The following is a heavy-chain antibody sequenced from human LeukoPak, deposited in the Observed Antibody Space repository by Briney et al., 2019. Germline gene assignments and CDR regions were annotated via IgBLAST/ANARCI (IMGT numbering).Heavy chain of an antibody. CDR2: INWNGEST. Sequence: GGSLRLSCAASGFTFDNYGMSWVRQAPGKGLEWVCGINWNGESTGYADSVKGRFTISRDNAKNFLYLQMNSLRAEDTALYYCARARRPYYYYYMDVWGKGTTVTVSS. J-gene: IGHJ6*03. V-gene: IGHV3-20*04. CDR1: GFTFDNYG. CDR3: ARARRPYYYYYMDV.